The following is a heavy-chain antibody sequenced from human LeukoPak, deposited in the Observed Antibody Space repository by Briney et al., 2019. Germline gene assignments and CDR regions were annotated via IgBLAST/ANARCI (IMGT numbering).Heavy chain of an antibody. CDR2: IKSKTDGGTT. J-gene: IGHJ4*02. CDR1: GFTFSNAW. D-gene: IGHD4-17*01. V-gene: IGHV3-15*01. CDR3: TTPTTGWAPGVDY. Sequence: GGSLRLSCAASGFTFSNAWMSWVRQAPGKGLEWVGRIKSKTDGGTTDYAAPVKGRFTISRDDSKNTLYLQMNSLKTEDTAVYYCTTPTTGWAPGVDYWGQGTLVTVSS.